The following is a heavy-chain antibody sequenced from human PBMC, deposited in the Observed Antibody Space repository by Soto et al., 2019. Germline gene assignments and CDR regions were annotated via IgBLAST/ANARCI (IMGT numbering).Heavy chain of an antibody. CDR1: GLAFNNYA. CDR3: AKGEQLWDPFDY. V-gene: IGHV3-23*01. D-gene: IGHD5-18*01. J-gene: IGHJ4*02. CDR2: ISASGYSA. Sequence: EAQLLESGGGLVQPGGSLRLSCVVSGLAFNNYAMSWVRQAPGKGLEWVSIISASGYSAYYGGAVKGRFTTSRDNSKSTLYLQMNRLRADDTAVYYCAKGEQLWDPFDYWGQGTLVTVSS.